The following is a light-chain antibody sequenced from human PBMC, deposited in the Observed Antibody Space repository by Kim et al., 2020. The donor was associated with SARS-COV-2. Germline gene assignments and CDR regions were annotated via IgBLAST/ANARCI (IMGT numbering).Light chain of an antibody. V-gene: IGKV1-5*01. CDR3: QQYVSYSPPYT. J-gene: IGKJ2*01. CDR1: QSISSW. Sequence: DIQMTQSPSTLSASVGDRVTITCRASQSISSWLAWYQQKSGKAPKLLIYDASNLESGVPSRFSGSGSGTEFTLTISSLQPDDFATYYCQQYVSYSPPYTFGQGTKLEI. CDR2: DAS.